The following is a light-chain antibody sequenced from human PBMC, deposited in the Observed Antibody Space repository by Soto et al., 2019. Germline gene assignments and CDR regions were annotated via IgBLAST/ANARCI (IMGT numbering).Light chain of an antibody. CDR2: KAS. V-gene: IGKV1-5*03. Sequence: DIQMTQSPSTLSGSVGDRVTITCRASQTISSWLAWYQQKPGKAPKLLIYKASTLKSGVPSRFSGNGSGTQFTLTISSLRPDDFATYYCQHYNSYSEAFGQGTKVELK. CDR3: QHYNSYSEA. CDR1: QTISSW. J-gene: IGKJ1*01.